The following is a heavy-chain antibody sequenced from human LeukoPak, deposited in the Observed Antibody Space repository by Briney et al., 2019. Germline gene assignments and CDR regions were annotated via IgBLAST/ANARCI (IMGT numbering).Heavy chain of an antibody. D-gene: IGHD1-7*01. CDR1: GYTFTRYG. CDR2: ISAYNGNT. Sequence: ASVKVSRKASGYTFTRYGIRWVGQAPGQGREWMGWISAYNGNTNYAQKLQGRATMTTNTSTSTAYMGLRSLRSDDTAVYYCAMELTGTTFGIFDYWGQGTLVTVSS. V-gene: IGHV1-18*01. J-gene: IGHJ4*02. CDR3: AMELTGTTFGIFDY.